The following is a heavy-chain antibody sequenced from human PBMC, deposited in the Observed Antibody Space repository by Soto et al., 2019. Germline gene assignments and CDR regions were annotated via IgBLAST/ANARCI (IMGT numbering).Heavy chain of an antibody. CDR2: ISAYNGNT. D-gene: IGHD3-9*01. Sequence: ASVKVSCKASGYTFISYGISWVRQAPGQGFEWMGWISAYNGNTNYAQKLQGRVTMTTDTSTSTAYMELRSLRSDDTAVYYCARSKYYDILTGPMNLDYWGQGTLVTVSS. J-gene: IGHJ4*02. V-gene: IGHV1-18*01. CDR1: GYTFISYG. CDR3: ARSKYYDILTGPMNLDY.